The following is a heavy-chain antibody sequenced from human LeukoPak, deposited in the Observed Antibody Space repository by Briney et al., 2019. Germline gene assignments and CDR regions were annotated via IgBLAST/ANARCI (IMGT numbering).Heavy chain of an antibody. CDR3: VSFYETY. Sequence: GGSLRLSCAASGFTFSSYSMNWVRQAPGKGLEWVSSISSSSSYIYYADSVRGRFTISKDNAKNTVYLQMNSLRAEDTAVYYCVSFYETYWGRGTLVTVSS. CDR2: ISSSSSYI. V-gene: IGHV3-21*01. CDR1: GFTFSSYS. D-gene: IGHD2/OR15-2a*01. J-gene: IGHJ4*02.